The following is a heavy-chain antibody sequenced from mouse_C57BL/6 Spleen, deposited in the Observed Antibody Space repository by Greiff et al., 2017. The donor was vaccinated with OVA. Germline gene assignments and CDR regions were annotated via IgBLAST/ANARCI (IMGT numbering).Heavy chain of an antibody. D-gene: IGHD2-4*01. CDR2: ISSGGSYT. Sequence: EVQRVESGGDLVKPGGSLTLSCAASGFPFSSYGMSWVRPTPDKRLAWVATISSGGSYTYSPDSVKGRFTIPRDNAKNTLYLQMSSLKSEDTAIYDCARPIYYDYYHFDYWGQGTTLTVSS. V-gene: IGHV5-6*01. J-gene: IGHJ2*01. CDR1: GFPFSSYG. CDR3: ARPIYYDYYHFDY.